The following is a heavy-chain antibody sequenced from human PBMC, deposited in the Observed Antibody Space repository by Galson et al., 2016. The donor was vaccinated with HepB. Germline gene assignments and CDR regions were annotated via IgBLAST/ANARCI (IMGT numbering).Heavy chain of an antibody. V-gene: IGHV1-18*04. Sequence: SGAEVKEPGTSLKVSCTASGYAFSAYYIAWVRQAPGQGLEWVGWISAHNGKTDYAQNLQGRVTMTTDTSTSKAYMELRSLRSDDTAIYYCARDKYGYNRPPIVNYWGQGTLVTVSS. D-gene: IGHD5-24*01. CDR3: ARDKYGYNRPPIVNY. CDR1: GYAFSAYY. J-gene: IGHJ4*02. CDR2: ISAHNGKT.